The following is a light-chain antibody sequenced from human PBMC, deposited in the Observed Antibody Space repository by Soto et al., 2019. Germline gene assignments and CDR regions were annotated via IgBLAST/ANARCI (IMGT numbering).Light chain of an antibody. Sequence: QPVLTQPPSASGTPGQRVTISCSGSSSNIGSNYVYWYQQLPGSAPKLLIYRNDQRPSGVPDRFSGSKSGTSASLAIRGLRSDDEADYFCATWDDSLSGVFGGGTKLTVL. V-gene: IGLV1-47*01. CDR3: ATWDDSLSGV. CDR1: SSNIGSNY. J-gene: IGLJ3*02. CDR2: RND.